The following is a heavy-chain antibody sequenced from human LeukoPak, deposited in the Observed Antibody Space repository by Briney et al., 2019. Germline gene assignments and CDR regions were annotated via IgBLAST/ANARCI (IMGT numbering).Heavy chain of an antibody. CDR1: GGTFSSYA. Sequence: ASVKVSCKASGGTFSSYAISWVRQAPGQGLEWMGGIIPIFGTANYAQKFQGRVTITADESTSTAYMELSSLRSEDTAMYYCARDRDYCSGGSCYGYNWFDPWGQGTLVTVSS. D-gene: IGHD2-15*01. V-gene: IGHV1-69*13. CDR3: ARDRDYCSGGSCYGYNWFDP. CDR2: IIPIFGTA. J-gene: IGHJ5*02.